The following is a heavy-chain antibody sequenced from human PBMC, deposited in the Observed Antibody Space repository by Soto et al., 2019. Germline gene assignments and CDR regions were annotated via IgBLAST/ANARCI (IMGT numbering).Heavy chain of an antibody. CDR1: GDTVTKYG. CDR2: ISCYNGHT. V-gene: IGHV1-18*01. Sequence: QVQLVQSGGEVKKPGASVKVSCKASGDTVTKYGISWVRQAPGQGLEWLGWISCYNGHTNYALKFQDRITLTTDTSTSTASMELRSLTSDDTAVYYCASATSIAVAGKETWGQGTLVTVSS. CDR3: ASATSIAVAGKET. J-gene: IGHJ4*02. D-gene: IGHD6-19*01.